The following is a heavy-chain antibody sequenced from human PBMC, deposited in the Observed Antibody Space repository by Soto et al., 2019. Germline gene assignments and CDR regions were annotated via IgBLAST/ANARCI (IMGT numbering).Heavy chain of an antibody. V-gene: IGHV4-59*02. CDR3: ARVWARSCVGDSCAMDF. CDR1: GGSVSSYQ. CDR2: TSYSGNT. D-gene: IGHD2-21*01. Sequence: SETLSLTCTISGGSVSSYQWSWIRQPPGKGLEWIGLTSYSGNTVYNPSLKSRVAFSVDTSKNQFSLTLSSVTAADTAVYYCARVWARSCVGDSCAMDFWGQGTTVTVSS. J-gene: IGHJ6*02.